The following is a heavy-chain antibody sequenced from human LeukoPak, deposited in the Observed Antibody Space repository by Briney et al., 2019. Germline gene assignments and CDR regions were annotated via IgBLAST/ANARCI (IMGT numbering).Heavy chain of an antibody. V-gene: IGHV3-53*01. J-gene: IGHJ3*02. Sequence: GGSLRLSCAASGFSVSSNYMSWVRQAPGKGPEWVSVIYSGGGTYYADSVKGRFTISSANSKNTLYLQMNSLRAEDTAVHYCARGYSSGKGNAFDIWGQGTMVTVSS. CDR1: GFSVSSNY. CDR2: IYSGGGT. D-gene: IGHD6-19*01. CDR3: ARGYSSGKGNAFDI.